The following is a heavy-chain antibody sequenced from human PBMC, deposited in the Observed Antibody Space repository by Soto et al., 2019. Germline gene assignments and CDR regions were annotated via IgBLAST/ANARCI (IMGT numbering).Heavy chain of an antibody. J-gene: IGHJ4*02. V-gene: IGHV1-69*13. CDR1: GGRFIIYA. CDR2: IITIFGTA. Sequence: PVEVSCTASGGRFIIYAIRLLLQAPGQGLEWMGGIITIFGTANYAQKLQGRVTITADESTSTAYMELSSLRSEETAVYYCARESVYSSSTFDYWGQGTLVTVSS. D-gene: IGHD6-6*01. CDR3: ARESVYSSSTFDY.